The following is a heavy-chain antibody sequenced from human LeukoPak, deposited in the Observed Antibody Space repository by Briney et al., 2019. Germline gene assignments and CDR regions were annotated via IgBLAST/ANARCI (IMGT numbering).Heavy chain of an antibody. CDR2: ISSSSSYI. CDR3: ARDYSSSSWSKFDP. D-gene: IGHD6-13*01. J-gene: IGHJ5*02. V-gene: IGHV3-21*01. CDR1: GFTFSSYS. Sequence: GGSLRLSCAASGFTFSSYSMNWVRQAPGKGLEWVSSISSSSSYIYYADSVKGRFTISRDNAKNSLYLRMNSLRAEDTAVYYCARDYSSSSWSKFDPWGQGTLVTVSS.